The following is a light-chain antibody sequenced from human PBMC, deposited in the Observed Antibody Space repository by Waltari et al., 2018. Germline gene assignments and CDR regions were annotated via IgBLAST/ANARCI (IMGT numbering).Light chain of an antibody. V-gene: IGLV1-51*01. Sequence: QSVLTPPPSVSEAPGQKVTIPCSGRRSNIGNNYLSWYQQLPGTAPKLLIYDNNKRPSGIPDRFSGSKSGTSATLGITGLQAGDEADYYCGTWDSSLSAGVFGGGTKLTVL. CDR1: RSNIGNNY. CDR3: GTWDSSLSAGV. CDR2: DNN. J-gene: IGLJ2*01.